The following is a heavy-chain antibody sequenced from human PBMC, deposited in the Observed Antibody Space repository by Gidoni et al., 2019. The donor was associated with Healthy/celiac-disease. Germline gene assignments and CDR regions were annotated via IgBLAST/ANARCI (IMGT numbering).Heavy chain of an antibody. J-gene: IGHJ4*02. CDR1: GFTFISDW. D-gene: IGHD2-2*01. V-gene: IGHV3-7*01. CDR3: ARGKQYCSSTSCYVFDY. Sequence: EVQLVESGGGLVQPGGSLRLSCAASGFTFISDWMSWVRQAPGKGLEWVANIKQEGSEKYYVDSVKGRFTISRDNAKNSLYLQMNSLRAEDTAVYYCARGKQYCSSTSCYVFDYWGQGTLVTVSS. CDR2: IKQEGSEK.